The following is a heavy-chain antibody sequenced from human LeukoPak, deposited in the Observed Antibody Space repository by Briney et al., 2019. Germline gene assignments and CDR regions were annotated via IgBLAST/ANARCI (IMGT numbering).Heavy chain of an antibody. CDR3: ARGAYTSSRFDP. D-gene: IGHD6-6*01. V-gene: IGHV4-39*01. CDR1: GGSISSGTYY. CDR2: IYYSGST. J-gene: IGHJ5*02. Sequence: SETLSLTCTVSGGSISSGTYYWGWIRQPPGKGLEWIGSIYYSGSTYYTPSLKSRVTISVDTSRNQFSLKLSSVTAADTAMYYCARGAYTSSRFDPWGQGTPVTVSS.